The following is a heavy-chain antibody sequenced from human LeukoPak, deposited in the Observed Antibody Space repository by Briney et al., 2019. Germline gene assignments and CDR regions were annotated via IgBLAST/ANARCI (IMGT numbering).Heavy chain of an antibody. CDR1: GFGVSDYY. J-gene: IGHJ4*02. D-gene: IGHD3-22*01. CDR2: VCNSDNYI. CDR3: AREQWFRFDY. Sequence: PGGSLRLSCAASGFGVSDYYTTWIRQSPGKGLEWVAVVCNSDNYIDHADSVRGRFTISRDDARNSVYLQMTSLRVDDTAIYYCAREQWFRFDYWGQGVQVTVSS. V-gene: IGHV3-11*01.